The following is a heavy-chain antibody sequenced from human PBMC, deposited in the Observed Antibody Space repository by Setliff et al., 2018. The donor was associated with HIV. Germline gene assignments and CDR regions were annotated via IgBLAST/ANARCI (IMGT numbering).Heavy chain of an antibody. D-gene: IGHD4-17*01. CDR1: GYRFSGHW. J-gene: IGHJ6*03. CDR3: ARQSGDYTVTTYYMDV. CDR2: IYPSDSDT. Sequence: GESLKISCKGSGYRFSGHWIAWVRQMPGKGLEWMGMIYPSDSDTRYSPSFQGQVTISVDKSISTAYLQWSSLKASDIAMYYCARQSGDYTVTTYYMDVWGKGTTVTVSS. V-gene: IGHV5-51*01.